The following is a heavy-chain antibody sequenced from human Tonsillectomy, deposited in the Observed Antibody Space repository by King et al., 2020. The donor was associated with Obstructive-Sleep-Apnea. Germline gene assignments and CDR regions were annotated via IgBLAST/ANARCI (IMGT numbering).Heavy chain of an antibody. J-gene: IGHJ4*02. Sequence: QLQESGPGLVKPSETLSLTCTVSGGSISSSSYYWGWIRQPPGKGLEWIGSIYYSGSTYYNPSLKSRVTISVDTSKNQFSLKLSSVTAADTAVYYCARLGGYCSGGSCYSDYWGQGTLVTVSS. D-gene: IGHD2-15*01. CDR3: ARLGGYCSGGSCYSDY. CDR1: GGSISSSSYY. V-gene: IGHV4-39*07. CDR2: IYYSGST.